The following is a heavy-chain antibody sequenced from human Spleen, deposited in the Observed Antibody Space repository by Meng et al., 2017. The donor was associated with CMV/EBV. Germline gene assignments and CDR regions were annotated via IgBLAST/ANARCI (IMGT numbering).Heavy chain of an antibody. Sequence: CAVYGQSLSNYYWTWIRQPPGQGLGWIGEINHSGSTNYNPSLKRRVTISVDTSKNQFYLNLKSVTAADTAVYYCARGIDYRNWFDPWGQGTLVTVSS. CDR2: INHSGST. CDR3: ARGIDYRNWFDP. CDR1: GQSLSNYY. J-gene: IGHJ5*02. V-gene: IGHV4-34*01. D-gene: IGHD4-11*01.